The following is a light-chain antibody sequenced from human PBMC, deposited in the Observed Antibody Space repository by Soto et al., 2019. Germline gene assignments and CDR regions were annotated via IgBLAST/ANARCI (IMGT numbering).Light chain of an antibody. V-gene: IGLV1-40*01. CDR2: GNR. Sequence: QSVLTQPPSVSGAPGQRVTLSCTGNTSNLGAGYDVHWYQQLPGAAPKLVIFGNRNRPSGVPERFSGSKSGTSAFLAITGLQAEDEADYYCQAYDYTLTASVFGGGTQLTVL. J-gene: IGLJ7*01. CDR3: QAYDYTLTASV. CDR1: TSNLGAGYD.